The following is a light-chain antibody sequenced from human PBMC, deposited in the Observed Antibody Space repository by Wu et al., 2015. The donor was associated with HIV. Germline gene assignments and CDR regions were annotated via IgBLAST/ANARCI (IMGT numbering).Light chain of an antibody. CDR1: QSVGRTT. CDR2: GIS. V-gene: IGKV3-20*01. Sequence: GERVTLSCRATQSVGRTTRLVPAEPGQAPRLLIYGISDRATGVPDRFSASGSGTDFTLTISRLEPEDFAVYYCQQYASWPITFGQGTRLEIK. CDR3: QQYASWPIT. J-gene: IGKJ5*01.